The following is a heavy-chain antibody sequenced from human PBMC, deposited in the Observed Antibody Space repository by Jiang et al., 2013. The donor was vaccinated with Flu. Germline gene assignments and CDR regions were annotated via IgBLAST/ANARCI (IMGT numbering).Heavy chain of an antibody. CDR1: GFSLSTGGVG. J-gene: IGHJ5*02. D-gene: IGHD3-10*01. CDR2: VYWDDDK. Sequence: KPTQTLTLTCTFFGFSLSTGGVGVGWIRQPPGKALEWLALVYWDDDKHYSPSLTSRLTITKDTSRNQVVLTMTNMDPVDTATYFCAHSNRRNTYSYGSGSYYTAWGQGTLVTVSS. V-gene: IGHV2-5*02. CDR3: AHSNRRNTYSYGSGSYYTA.